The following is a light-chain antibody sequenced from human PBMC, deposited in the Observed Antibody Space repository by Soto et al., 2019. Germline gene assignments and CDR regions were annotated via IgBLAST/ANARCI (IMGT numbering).Light chain of an antibody. CDR3: QQDESTLPT. V-gene: IGKV4-1*01. Sequence: DIVMTQSPESLAVSLGERATINCKSSQSLLYTSRNKNYLAWYQQRPGQPLKLLIYWASTRESGVPDRFSGSGSGTDFTLTINNVQAEDVAVYYCQQDESTLPTFGQGTKVELK. CDR2: WAS. CDR1: QSLLYTSRNKNY. J-gene: IGKJ1*01.